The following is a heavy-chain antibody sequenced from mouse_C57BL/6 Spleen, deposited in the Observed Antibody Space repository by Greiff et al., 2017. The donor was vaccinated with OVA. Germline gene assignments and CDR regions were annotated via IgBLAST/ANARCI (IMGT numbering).Heavy chain of an antibody. Sequence: QVQLQQSGAELVRPGTSVKLSCKASGYTFTSYWMHWVKQRPGQGLEWIGVIDPSDSYTNYNQKFKGKATLTVDTSSSTAYMQLSSLTSEDSAVYYCVGHDYDWYFDVWGTGTTVTVSS. CDR3: VGHDYDWYFDV. CDR1: GYTFTSYW. CDR2: IDPSDSYT. D-gene: IGHD2-4*01. J-gene: IGHJ1*03. V-gene: IGHV1-59*01.